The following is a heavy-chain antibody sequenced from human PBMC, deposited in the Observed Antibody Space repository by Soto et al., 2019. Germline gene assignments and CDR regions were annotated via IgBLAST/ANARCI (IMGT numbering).Heavy chain of an antibody. J-gene: IGHJ3*02. V-gene: IGHV1-69*04. CDR3: ARDVSVGDDAFDI. CDR2: IIPILGIA. Sequence: SVKVSCKASGGTFSSYTISWVRQAPGQGLEWMGRIIPILGIANYAQKFQGRVTITADKSTSTAYMELSSLRSEDTAVYYCARDVSVGDDAFDIWGQGTMVTVSS. CDR1: GGTFSSYT.